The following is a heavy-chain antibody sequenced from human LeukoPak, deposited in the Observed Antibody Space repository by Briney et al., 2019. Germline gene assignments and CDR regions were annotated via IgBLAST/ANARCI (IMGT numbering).Heavy chain of an antibody. V-gene: IGHV4-39*07. CDR1: GDSITSYSHY. J-gene: IGHJ5*02. Sequence: SETLSLTCSVSGDSITSYSHYWGWIRQPPGKGLEWIGSMYYSGNTYYNPSLKSRVTISVDTSKNQFSLKLSSVTAADTAVYYCARRRASITMVRGVIHNWFDPWGQGTLVTVSS. CDR3: ARRRASITMVRGVIHNWFDP. CDR2: MYYSGNT. D-gene: IGHD3-10*01.